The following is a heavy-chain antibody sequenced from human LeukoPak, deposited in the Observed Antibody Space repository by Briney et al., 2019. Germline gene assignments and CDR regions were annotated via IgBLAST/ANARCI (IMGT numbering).Heavy chain of an antibody. J-gene: IGHJ4*02. Sequence: ASVKVSCKASAYTFTSYDINWVRQATGQGLEWMGWMNPNSGNTGYAQKLQGRVTMTRNTSIRTAYMELSSLRSEDTAVYYCARGAPGSYCSGGSCPYFDYWGQGTLISVSS. CDR3: ARGAPGSYCSGGSCPYFDY. V-gene: IGHV1-8*01. CDR2: MNPNSGNT. D-gene: IGHD2-15*01. CDR1: AYTFTSYD.